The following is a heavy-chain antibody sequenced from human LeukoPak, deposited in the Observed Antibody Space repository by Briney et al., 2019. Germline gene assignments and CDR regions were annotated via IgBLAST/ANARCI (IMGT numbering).Heavy chain of an antibody. V-gene: IGHV3-30*04. CDR1: GFTFSDYA. D-gene: IGHD5-12*01. CDR3: ARGGDVDSGYSVY. CDR2: ISYVGSNK. Sequence: GGSLRLSCAASGFTFSDYAMHWVRQAPGKGLEWVAVISYVGSNKYYADSVKGRFTISRDNSKNTLYLQMNSLRAEDTAVYYCARGGDVDSGYSVYWGQGTLVTVSS. J-gene: IGHJ4*02.